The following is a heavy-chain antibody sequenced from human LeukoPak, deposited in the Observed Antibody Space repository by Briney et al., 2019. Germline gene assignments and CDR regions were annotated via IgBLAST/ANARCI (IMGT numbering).Heavy chain of an antibody. V-gene: IGHV3-48*01. CDR1: GFTFSSYI. CDR3: ARDQRDYYDSSGYAFDY. Sequence: GGSLRLSCAASGFTFSSYIMNWVRQAPGKGLEWVSYISSSSSTIYYADSVKGRFTISRDNAKNSLYLQMNSLRAEDTAVYYCARDQRDYYDSSGYAFDYWGQGTLVIVSS. J-gene: IGHJ4*02. D-gene: IGHD3-22*01. CDR2: ISSSSSTI.